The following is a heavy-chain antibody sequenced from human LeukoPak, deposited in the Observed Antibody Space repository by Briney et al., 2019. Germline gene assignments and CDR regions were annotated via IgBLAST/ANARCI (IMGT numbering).Heavy chain of an antibody. Sequence: GESLKISCKGSGYSFTSYWIGWVRQMPGKGLEWMGIIYPGDSDTRYSPSFQGQVTISADKPISTAYLQWSSLKASDTAMYYCARRSVGYCSGGSCYWFDPWGQGTLVTVSS. CDR3: ARRSVGYCSGGSCYWFDP. CDR1: GYSFTSYW. J-gene: IGHJ5*02. CDR2: IYPGDSDT. D-gene: IGHD2-15*01. V-gene: IGHV5-51*01.